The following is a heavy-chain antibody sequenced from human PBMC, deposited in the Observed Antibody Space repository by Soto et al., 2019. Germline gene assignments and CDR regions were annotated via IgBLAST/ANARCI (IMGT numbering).Heavy chain of an antibody. D-gene: IGHD4-4*01. CDR1: GGSISSYY. V-gene: IGHV4-59*12. CDR2: IYYSGST. Sequence: SQTLSLTGTVSGGSISSYYWSWIRQHPGKGLGWIGYIYYSGSTNYNPSLKSRVTISVDTSKTQFSLKLSSVTAADTAVYYCARDSKTTQDWFDPWGQGTLVTLSS. CDR3: ARDSKTTQDWFDP. J-gene: IGHJ5*02.